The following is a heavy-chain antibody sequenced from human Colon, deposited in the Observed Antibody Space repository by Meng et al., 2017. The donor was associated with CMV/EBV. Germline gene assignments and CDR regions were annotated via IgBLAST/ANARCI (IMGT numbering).Heavy chain of an antibody. Sequence: GGSLRLSCAASGFTFSSYWMSWVRQAPGKGLEWVANIKQDGSEKYYVDSVKGRFTISRDNAKNSLYLQMNTLRAEDTAIYYCATPPARMLDHWGQGELVTVSS. CDR2: IKQDGSEK. CDR3: ATPPARMLDH. CDR1: GFTFSSYW. V-gene: IGHV3-7*01. D-gene: IGHD2-2*01. J-gene: IGHJ4*02.